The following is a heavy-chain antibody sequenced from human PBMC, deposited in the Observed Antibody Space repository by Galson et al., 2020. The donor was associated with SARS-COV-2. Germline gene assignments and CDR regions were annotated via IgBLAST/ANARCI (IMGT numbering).Heavy chain of an antibody. CDR3: ARDPFESSLDY. CDR1: GGLINVYY. CDR2: IHTTGST. Sequence: SETLSLTCSVSGGLINVYYWNWLRQSAGKGLEWIGRIHTTGSTSYNPSLRRRVSMSIDTPKNQFSLRLTSMTDADTAIYYCARDPFESSLDYWGQGTLVAVSS. J-gene: IGHJ4*02. V-gene: IGHV4-4*07.